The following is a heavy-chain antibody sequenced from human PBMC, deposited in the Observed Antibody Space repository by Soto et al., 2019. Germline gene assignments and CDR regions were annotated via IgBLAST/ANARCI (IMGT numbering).Heavy chain of an antibody. J-gene: IGHJ4*02. CDR3: ARVGHGDYALDY. Sequence: ASVKVSCKASGYTFTSYAMHWVRQAPGQRLEWMGWINAGNGNTKYSQKFQGRVTITRDTSARTAYMELSSLRSEDTAVYYCARVGHGDYALDYWGQGTLVTVSS. CDR2: INAGNGNT. D-gene: IGHD4-17*01. CDR1: GYTFTSYA. V-gene: IGHV1-3*01.